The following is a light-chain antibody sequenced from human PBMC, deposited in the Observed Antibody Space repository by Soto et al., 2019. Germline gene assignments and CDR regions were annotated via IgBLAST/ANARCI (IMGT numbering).Light chain of an antibody. CDR2: EVS. CDR3: CSYGGSRAV. V-gene: IGLV2-23*02. J-gene: IGLJ7*01. Sequence: QPALTQPASVSGSPGQSITISCTGTSSDVGSHNFVSWYQQHPGQAPKLMIYEVSKRPLGVSARFSASKSGNTASLTISGLQAEDEADYYCCSYGGSRAVFGGGTQLTVL. CDR1: SSDVGSHNF.